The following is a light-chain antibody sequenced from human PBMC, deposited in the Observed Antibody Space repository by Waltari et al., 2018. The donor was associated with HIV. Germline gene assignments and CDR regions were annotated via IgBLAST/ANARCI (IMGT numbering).Light chain of an antibody. V-gene: IGLV1-40*01. Sequence: QSVLTQPPSLSGAHGQRATTSCTGISSNIGATFYVHLYQVLPGTAPKLLIFVNSNRPSGVPDRFSGSKSGTSASLAITGLQPEDEAEYFCQSFDNSLNGYVFGTGTTVIVL. CDR2: VNS. CDR1: SSNIGATFY. J-gene: IGLJ1*01. CDR3: QSFDNSLNGYV.